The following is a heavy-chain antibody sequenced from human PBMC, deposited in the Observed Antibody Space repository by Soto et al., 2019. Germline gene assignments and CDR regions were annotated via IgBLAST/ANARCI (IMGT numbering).Heavy chain of an antibody. Sequence: RASVKVSCKASGYTFTSYGISWVRQAPGQGLEWMGWISAYNGNTNYAQKLQGRVTMTTDTSTSTAYMELRSLRSDDTAVYYCARDLGFGERYYYYGMDVWGQGTTVTVSS. J-gene: IGHJ6*02. CDR3: ARDLGFGERYYYYGMDV. D-gene: IGHD3-10*01. CDR1: GYTFTSYG. V-gene: IGHV1-18*04. CDR2: ISAYNGNT.